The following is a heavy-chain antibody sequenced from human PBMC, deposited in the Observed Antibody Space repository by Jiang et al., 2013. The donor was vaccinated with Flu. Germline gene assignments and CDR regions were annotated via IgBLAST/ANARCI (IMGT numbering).Heavy chain of an antibody. J-gene: IGHJ4*02. Sequence: GAEVKKPGASVKVSCEASGYTFTSYYMHWVRQAPGQGLEWMGMIDPSGGATSYARKFQGRVTMTRDTSTSTVYMELSSLRSEDTAVYYCASRYCTGGSCYMDYWGQGTLVTVSS. D-gene: IGHD2-15*01. V-gene: IGHV1-46*01. CDR2: IDPSGGAT. CDR3: ASRYCTGGSCYMDY. CDR1: GYTFTSYY.